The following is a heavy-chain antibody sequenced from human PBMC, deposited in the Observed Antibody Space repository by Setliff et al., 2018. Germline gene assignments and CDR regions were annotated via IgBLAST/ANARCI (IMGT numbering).Heavy chain of an antibody. Sequence: SETLSLTCSVSGGSFSTHYWNWIRQTPGRGLEWIGYIYYSGSTYYNPSLEGRITISIETFKNQVYLNLTSVTAADTAVYYCARDGVSYSNSLPRYYYHYMDVWGKGTTVTVSS. D-gene: IGHD4-4*01. CDR2: IYYSGST. J-gene: IGHJ6*03. CDR1: GGSFSTHY. V-gene: IGHV4-59*11. CDR3: ARDGVSYSNSLPRYYYHYMDV.